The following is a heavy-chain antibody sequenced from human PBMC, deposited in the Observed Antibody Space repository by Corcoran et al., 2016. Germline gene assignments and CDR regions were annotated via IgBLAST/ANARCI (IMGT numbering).Heavy chain of an antibody. CDR3: ARGPTTTVGGY. V-gene: IGHV4-39*07. D-gene: IGHD4-17*01. CDR2: IYYSGST. CDR1: GGSISSSSYY. Sequence: QLQLQESGPGLVKPSETLSLTCTVSGGSISSSSYYWGWIRQPPGKGLEWIGRIYYSGSTYYNPSLKSRVTISVDTSKNQFSLKLSSVTAADTAVYYCARGPTTTVGGYWGQGTLVTVSS. J-gene: IGHJ4*02.